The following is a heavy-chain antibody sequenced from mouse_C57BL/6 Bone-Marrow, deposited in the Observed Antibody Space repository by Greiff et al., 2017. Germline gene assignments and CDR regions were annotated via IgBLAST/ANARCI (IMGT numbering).Heavy chain of an antibody. J-gene: IGHJ3*01. CDR1: GFTFSSYG. D-gene: IGHD1-1*01. CDR2: ISSGGSYT. CDR3: TRGCLRAAYFAY. Sequence: EVKLMESGGDLVKPGGSLKLSCAASGFTFSSYGMSWVRQTPDKRLEWVATISSGGSYTYYPDSVKGRFTISRDNAKNTLYLQMSSLKSEDTAMYYCTRGCLRAAYFAYWGRGTLVTVSA. V-gene: IGHV5-6*01.